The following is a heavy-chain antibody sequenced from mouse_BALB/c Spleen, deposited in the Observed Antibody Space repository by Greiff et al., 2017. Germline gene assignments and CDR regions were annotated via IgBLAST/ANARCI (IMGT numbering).Heavy chain of an antibody. V-gene: IGHV1-4*02. CDR1: GYTFTSYT. CDR3: ARYGNPAY. J-gene: IGHJ3*01. Sequence: QVQLKESAAELARPGASVKMSCKASGYTFTSYTMHWVKQRPGQGLEWIGYINPSSGYTEYNQKFKDKTTLTADKSSSTAYMQLSSLTSEDSAVYYCARYGNPAYWGQGTLVTVSA. D-gene: IGHD2-1*01. CDR2: INPSSGYT.